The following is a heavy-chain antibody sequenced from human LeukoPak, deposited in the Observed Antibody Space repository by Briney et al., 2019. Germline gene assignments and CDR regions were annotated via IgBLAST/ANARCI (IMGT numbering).Heavy chain of an antibody. V-gene: IGHV4-61*01. D-gene: IGHD1-26*01. J-gene: IGHJ6*02. CDR1: GGSISSSSYY. Sequence: SETLSLTCTVSGGSISSSSYYWSWIRQPPGKGLEWIGYIYYSGSTNYNPSLKSRVTISVDTSKNQFSLKLSSVTAADTAVYYCARDGSGSYYYYYGMDVWGQGTTVTVSS. CDR3: ARDGSGSYYYYYGMDV. CDR2: IYYSGST.